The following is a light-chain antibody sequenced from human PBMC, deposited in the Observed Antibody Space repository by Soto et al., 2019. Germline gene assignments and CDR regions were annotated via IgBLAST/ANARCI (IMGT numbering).Light chain of an antibody. Sequence: DIQMTQSPSTLSASVGDRVTITCRASQSINTWLAWYQQKPGKAPKLLIYDASTLESGVPSRFSGSGSGTEFTLTISSLQPEDFATYYCQQANSFPHTFGGGTKVEI. CDR1: QSINTW. J-gene: IGKJ4*01. V-gene: IGKV1-5*01. CDR3: QQANSFPHT. CDR2: DAS.